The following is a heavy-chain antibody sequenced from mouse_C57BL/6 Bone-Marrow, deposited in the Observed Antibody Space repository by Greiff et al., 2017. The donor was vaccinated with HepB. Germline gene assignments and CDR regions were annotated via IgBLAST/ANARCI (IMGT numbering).Heavy chain of an antibody. Sequence: VKLQESGPGLVQPSQSLSITCTVSGFSLTSYGVHWVLQSPGKGLEWLGVIWRGGSTDYNAAFMSRLSITKDNSKSQVFFKMNSLQADDTAIYYCAKKGGITTDYYAMDYWGQGTSVTVSS. CDR1: GFSLTSYG. CDR2: IWRGGST. J-gene: IGHJ4*01. CDR3: AKKGGITTDYYAMDY. V-gene: IGHV2-5*01. D-gene: IGHD2-4*01.